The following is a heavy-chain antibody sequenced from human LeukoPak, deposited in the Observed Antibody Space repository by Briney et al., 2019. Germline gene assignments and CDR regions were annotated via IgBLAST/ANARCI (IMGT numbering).Heavy chain of an antibody. J-gene: IGHJ4*02. CDR1: GFTFSTYW. D-gene: IGHD6-13*01. V-gene: IGHV3-7*03. CDR3: AREAVHCGGSSCLKAY. CDR2: INKDGSEE. Sequence: GGSLRLSRVASGFTFSTYWMSWVRQAPGEGLEWVANINKDGSEEHYLDSVKGRFTISRDNAENSLFLQMNSLRAEDTAVYHCAREAVHCGGSSCLKAYWGQGTLVTVSS.